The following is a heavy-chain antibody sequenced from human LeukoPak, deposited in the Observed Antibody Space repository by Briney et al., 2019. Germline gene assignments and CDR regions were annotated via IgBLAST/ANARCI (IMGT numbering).Heavy chain of an antibody. CDR3: ARFYGLAY. Sequence: SETLSLTCTVSGGSISSSSYYWGWIRQPPGKGLEWIGSIYYSGSTYYNPSLKSRVTISVDTSKNQFSLKLSSVAAADTAVYYCARFYGLAYWGQGTLVTVSS. D-gene: IGHD2/OR15-2a*01. CDR1: GGSISSSSYY. V-gene: IGHV4-39*07. CDR2: IYYSGST. J-gene: IGHJ4*02.